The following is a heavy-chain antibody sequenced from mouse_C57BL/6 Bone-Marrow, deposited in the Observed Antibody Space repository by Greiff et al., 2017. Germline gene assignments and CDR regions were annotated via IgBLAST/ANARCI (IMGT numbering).Heavy chain of an antibody. V-gene: IGHV1-64*01. CDR3: AANVLPYLYFDY. D-gene: IGHD1-1*01. CDR1: GYTFTSYW. Sequence: QVQLQQPGAELVKPGASVKLSCKASGYTFTSYWMHWVKQRPGQGLEWIGMIHPNSGSTNYTEKFKSKATLTVDKSSSTAYMQLSSLISEDSAVYYCAANVLPYLYFDYWGQGTTLTVSS. J-gene: IGHJ2*01. CDR2: IHPNSGST.